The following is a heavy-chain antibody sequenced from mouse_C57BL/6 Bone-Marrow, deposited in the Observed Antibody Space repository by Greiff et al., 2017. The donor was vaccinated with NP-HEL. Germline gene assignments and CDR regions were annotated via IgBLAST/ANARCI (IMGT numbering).Heavy chain of an antibody. J-gene: IGHJ3*01. CDR3: ARTGGLGFAY. CDR1: GYTFTSYG. Sequence: QVQLKQSGAELARPGASVKLSCKASGYTFTSYGISWVKQRTGQGLEWIGEIYPRSGNTYYNEKFKGKATLTADKSSSTAYMELRSLTSEDSAVYFCARTGGLGFAYWGQGTLVTVSA. CDR2: IYPRSGNT. D-gene: IGHD2-4*01. V-gene: IGHV1-81*01.